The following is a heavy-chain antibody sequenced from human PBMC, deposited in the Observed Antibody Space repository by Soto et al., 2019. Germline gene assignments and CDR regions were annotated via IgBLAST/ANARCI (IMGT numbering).Heavy chain of an antibody. D-gene: IGHD3-3*01. CDR2: ISGRGAST. V-gene: IGHV3-23*01. J-gene: IGHJ5*02. CDR1: GFTFSNYA. CDR3: PKGVLEIRVYTCFDP. Sequence: GGSLRLSCAASGFTFSNYAMTWVRQAPGKGLEWVSGISGRGASTYDADSVKGRFTISRDNSKNTLYLQMNGLRVEDTAVYYCPKGVLEIRVYTCFDPWGQGTLVTVSS.